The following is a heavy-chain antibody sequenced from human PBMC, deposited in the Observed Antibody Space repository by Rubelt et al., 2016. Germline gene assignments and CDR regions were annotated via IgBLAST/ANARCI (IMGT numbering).Heavy chain of an antibody. D-gene: IGHD6-19*01. CDR1: GGSISSSNW. CDR2: IYSGGST. Sequence: GLVKPSGTLSLTCAVSGGSISSSNWWSWVRQPPGKGLEWVSVIYSGGSTYYADSVKGRFTISRDNSKNTLYLQMNSLRAEDTAVYYCAREAYSSGADYWGQGTLVTVSS. CDR3: AREAYSSGADY. J-gene: IGHJ4*02. V-gene: IGHV3-66*01.